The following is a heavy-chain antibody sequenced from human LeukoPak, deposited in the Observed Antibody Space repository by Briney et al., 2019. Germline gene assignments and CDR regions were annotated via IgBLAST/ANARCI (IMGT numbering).Heavy chain of an antibody. V-gene: IGHV3-30*04. Sequence: PGRSLRLSCAASGFTFSSYAMHWVRQAPGKGLEWVAVISYDGSNKYYADSVKGRFTISRDNSKNTLNLRMNSLRVEDTAVYYCAKERGYSGYNHYFDYWGQGSLVTVSS. CDR2: ISYDGSNK. CDR1: GFTFSSYA. J-gene: IGHJ4*02. CDR3: AKERGYSGYNHYFDY. D-gene: IGHD5-12*01.